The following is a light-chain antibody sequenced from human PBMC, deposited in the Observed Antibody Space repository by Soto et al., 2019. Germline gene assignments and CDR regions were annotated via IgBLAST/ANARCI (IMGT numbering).Light chain of an antibody. CDR2: AAS. Sequence: DIQMTQSPSSLSASVGDRVTITCRASQSISSYLNWYQQKPGKAPKLLIYAASSLQSGVPSRFSGSGSGTDFTLTISSLQPEAFATYYCQQSYSTPHFGQGTKLEIK. CDR3: QQSYSTPH. CDR1: QSISSY. J-gene: IGKJ2*01. V-gene: IGKV1-39*01.